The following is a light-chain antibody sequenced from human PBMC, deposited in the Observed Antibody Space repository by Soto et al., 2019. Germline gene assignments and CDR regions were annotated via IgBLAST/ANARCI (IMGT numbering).Light chain of an antibody. CDR3: QQYGSSPWT. Sequence: IVLTQSPGTLSLSPWERATLSCRASQSVSSSYLAWYQQKPGQAPGLLIYGASSRATGIPDRFSGSGSGTDFTLTISRLEPEDFAVYYCQQYGSSPWTFGQGTKVDNK. V-gene: IGKV3-20*01. J-gene: IGKJ1*01. CDR1: QSVSSSY. CDR2: GAS.